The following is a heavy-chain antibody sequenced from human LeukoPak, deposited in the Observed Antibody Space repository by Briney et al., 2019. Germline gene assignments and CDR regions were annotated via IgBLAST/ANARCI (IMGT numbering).Heavy chain of an antibody. CDR1: GFTFSSYS. V-gene: IGHV3-21*04. J-gene: IGHJ5*02. CDR2: ISSSSSYI. Sequence: PGGSLRLSCAASGFTFSSYSMNWVRQAPGQGLEWVSSISSSSSYIYYADSVKGRFTISRDNAKNSLYLQMNSLRAEDTALYYCARDRGVDTAMVNWFDPWGQGTLVTVSS. D-gene: IGHD5-18*01. CDR3: ARDRGVDTAMVNWFDP.